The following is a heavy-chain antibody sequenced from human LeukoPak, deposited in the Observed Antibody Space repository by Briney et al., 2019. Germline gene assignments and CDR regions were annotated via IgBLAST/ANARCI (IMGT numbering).Heavy chain of an antibody. CDR2: IYHSGST. CDR1: GGSISSSNW. D-gene: IGHD5-18*01. V-gene: IGHV4-4*02. Sequence: SGTLSLTCAVSGGSISSSNWWSWVRQPPGKGLEWIGEIYHSGSTNYNPSLKSRVTISVDKSKNQFSLKLTSVTAADTAVYYCARDRRGYSYSYYFDYWGQGTLVTVSS. CDR3: ARDRRGYSYSYYFDY. J-gene: IGHJ4*02.